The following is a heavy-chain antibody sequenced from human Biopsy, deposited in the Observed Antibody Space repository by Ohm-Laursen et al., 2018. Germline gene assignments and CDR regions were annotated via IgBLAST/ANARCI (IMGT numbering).Heavy chain of an antibody. V-gene: IGHV1-2*02. Sequence: ASVKVSCKGSGYAVNDYFLHWLRQAPGQGPEWMGWISPNSGGTNYAQKFQGRVTMTTDTSTSTVYLELRRLISDDTAVYYCARDKTVLNYYFASDVWGQGTTVTVSS. CDR1: GYAVNDYF. D-gene: IGHD2/OR15-2a*01. CDR3: ARDKTVLNYYFASDV. J-gene: IGHJ6*01. CDR2: ISPNSGGT.